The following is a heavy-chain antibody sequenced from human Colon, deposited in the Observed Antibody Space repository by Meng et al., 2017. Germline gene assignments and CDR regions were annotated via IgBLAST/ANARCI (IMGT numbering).Heavy chain of an antibody. CDR3: ARIDYGGNGIEKYFFDY. CDR2: IHHGGTT. J-gene: IGHJ4*02. CDR1: GGSISSNYW. V-gene: IGHV4-4*02. Sequence: VQLQEAGPGLVMPSGTLSLTCAVSGGSISSNYWWSWVRQSPKKGLEWIGEIHHGGTTNYNPSLKSRVTISVDTSNNQFSLKLSSVTTADTAVYYCARIDYGGNGIEKYFFDYWGQGTLVTVSS. D-gene: IGHD4-23*01.